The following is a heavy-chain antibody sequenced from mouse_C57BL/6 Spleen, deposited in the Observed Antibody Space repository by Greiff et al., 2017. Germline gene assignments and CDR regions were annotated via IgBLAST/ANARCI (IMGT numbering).Heavy chain of an antibody. Sequence: QVQLKESGAELVRPGASVTLSCKASGYTFTDYEMHWVKQTPVHGLEWIGAIDPETGGTAYNQKFKGKAILTADKSSSTAYMELRILTSEDSAVYYCTRCGYYVDYAMDYWGQGTSVTVSS. CDR2: IDPETGGT. D-gene: IGHD2-3*01. V-gene: IGHV1-15*01. J-gene: IGHJ4*01. CDR3: TRCGYYVDYAMDY. CDR1: GYTFTDYE.